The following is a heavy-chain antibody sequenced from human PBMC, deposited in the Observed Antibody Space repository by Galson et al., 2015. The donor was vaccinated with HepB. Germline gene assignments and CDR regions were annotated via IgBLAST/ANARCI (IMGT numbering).Heavy chain of an antibody. CDR2: ISWDDDK. J-gene: IGHJ4*02. CDR3: AHSRITIFGLVPGYYFDY. D-gene: IGHD3-3*01. Sequence: PALVKPTQTLTLTCTFSGFSLSTNGVGVGWIRQPPGKALEWLALISWDDDKPYSPSLKSRLTITKDTSKNQVVLTMSNMDPVDTATYYCAHSRITIFGLVPGYYFDYWGQGTLVTVSS. V-gene: IGHV2-5*02. CDR1: GFSLSTNGVG.